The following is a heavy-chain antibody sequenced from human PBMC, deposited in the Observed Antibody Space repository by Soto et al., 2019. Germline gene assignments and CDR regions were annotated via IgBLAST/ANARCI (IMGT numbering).Heavy chain of an antibody. Sequence: GASVKVSCKASGYTFTGYYMHWVRQAPGQGLEWMGWINPNSGGTNYAQKFQGWVTMTRDTSISTAYMELSRLRSDDTAVYYCARDSGYYYDSSGYPIRDLFQHWGQGTLVTVSS. CDR2: INPNSGGT. CDR3: ARDSGYYYDSSGYPIRDLFQH. J-gene: IGHJ1*01. CDR1: GYTFTGYY. D-gene: IGHD3-22*01. V-gene: IGHV1-2*04.